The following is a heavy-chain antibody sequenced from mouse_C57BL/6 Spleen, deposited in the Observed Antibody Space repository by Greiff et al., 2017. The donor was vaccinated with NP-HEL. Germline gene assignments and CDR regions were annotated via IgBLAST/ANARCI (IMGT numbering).Heavy chain of an antibody. D-gene: IGHD2-2*01. J-gene: IGHJ3*01. V-gene: IGHV5-4*01. CDR3: ARDSGVRRFAY. CDR2: ISDGGSYT. Sequence: EVKLEESGGGLVKPGGSLKLSCAASGFTFSSYSMSWVRQTPEKRLEWVATISDGGSYTYYPDNVKGRFTISRDNAKNNLYLQMSHLKSEDTAMYYCARDSGVRRFAYWGQGTLVTVSA. CDR1: GFTFSSYS.